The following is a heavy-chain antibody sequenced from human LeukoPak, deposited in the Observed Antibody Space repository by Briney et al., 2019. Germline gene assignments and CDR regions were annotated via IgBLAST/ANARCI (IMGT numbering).Heavy chain of an antibody. CDR3: ARFPERYYFVY. CDR1: GFTFSSYW. CDR2: IKLDGSEK. Sequence: GGSLRLSCAASGFTFSSYWMSWVRQAPGKGLEWVANIKLDGSEKYYVDSVKGRFTISRDNAKNSLYLQMNNLRAEDTAVYYCARFPERYYFVYWGQGTLVTVSS. J-gene: IGHJ4*02. D-gene: IGHD3-9*01. V-gene: IGHV3-7*01.